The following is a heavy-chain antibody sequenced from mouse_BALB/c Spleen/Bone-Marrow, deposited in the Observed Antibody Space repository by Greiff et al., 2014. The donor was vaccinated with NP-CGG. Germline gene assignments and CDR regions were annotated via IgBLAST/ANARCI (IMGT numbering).Heavy chain of an antibody. CDR1: GYTFTSYW. V-gene: IGHV1S81*02. Sequence: VQLQQSGAELVKPGASVKLSCKASGYTFTSYWMHWVKQRPGQGLEWIGEINPSNGRTNYNERFKSKATLTVDKSSNTAYRQLSRLPSEESAVYYCVRGGTYDERSWFAYWGQGTLVTVSA. CDR3: VRGGTYDERSWFAY. CDR2: INPSNGRT. D-gene: IGHD2-12*01. J-gene: IGHJ3*01.